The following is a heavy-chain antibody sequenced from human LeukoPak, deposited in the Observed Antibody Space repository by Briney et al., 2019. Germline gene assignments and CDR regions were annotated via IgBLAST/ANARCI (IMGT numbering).Heavy chain of an antibody. CDR2: ISSSGSLI. CDR3: AKIGVSGQWYFDL. V-gene: IGHV3-21*01. Sequence: GGSLRLACTASESTLSSFPMSWVRQAPGRGLEWISSISSSGSLIYYADSLKGRITVSKDNAKNTLHVQMNSLRAEDTAVYYCAKIGVSGQWYFDLWGRGTLVTVSS. J-gene: IGHJ2*01. CDR1: ESTLSSFP. D-gene: IGHD5/OR15-5a*01.